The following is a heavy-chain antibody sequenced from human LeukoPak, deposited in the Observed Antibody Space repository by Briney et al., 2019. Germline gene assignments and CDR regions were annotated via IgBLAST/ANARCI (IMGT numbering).Heavy chain of an antibody. Sequence: GGSLRLSCAASRFTFNSYAMSWVRQAPGKGLEWVSVIGGSNGITFYVGSVKGRFTISRDDSKDTLYLQMNSLRAEDTAVYYCARNENSGWGYFDYWGQGTLVTVSS. CDR2: IGGSNGIT. CDR1: RFTFNSYA. J-gene: IGHJ4*02. CDR3: ARNENSGWGYFDY. D-gene: IGHD5-12*01. V-gene: IGHV3-23*01.